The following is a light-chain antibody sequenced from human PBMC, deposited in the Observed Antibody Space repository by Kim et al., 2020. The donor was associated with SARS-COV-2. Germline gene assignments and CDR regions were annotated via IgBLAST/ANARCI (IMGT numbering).Light chain of an antibody. CDR3: QKYNSAPRT. CDR1: QGIGTY. Sequence: GDRVTITCRASQGIGTYLAWYQQKPGKVPKLLIYAASTLQSGVPSRFSGSGSGTDFTLTISSLQPEDVATYYCQKYNSAPRTFGGGTKV. CDR2: AAS. J-gene: IGKJ4*01. V-gene: IGKV1-27*01.